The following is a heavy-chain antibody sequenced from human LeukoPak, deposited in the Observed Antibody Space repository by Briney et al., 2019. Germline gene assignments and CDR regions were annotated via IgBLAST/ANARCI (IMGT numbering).Heavy chain of an antibody. Sequence: PSETLSLTCTVSGGSISSSSYYWGWIRQPPGKGLQWIAGIYYSEITYYNPSLKSRVTISVDTSKNQFSLNLSSVTAADTAVYYCARYLRGSHFDYWGQGTLVTVSS. V-gene: IGHV4-39*01. D-gene: IGHD1-26*01. CDR1: GGSISSSSYY. J-gene: IGHJ4*02. CDR2: IYYSEIT. CDR3: ARYLRGSHFDY.